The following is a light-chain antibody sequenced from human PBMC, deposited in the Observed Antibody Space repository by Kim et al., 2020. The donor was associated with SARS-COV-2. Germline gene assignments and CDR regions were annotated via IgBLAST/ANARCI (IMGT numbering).Light chain of an antibody. Sequence: DIQLTQSPSSLSASVGDRVTITCLASQDISNSLNWYQQKPGEPPKLLIYEATNLETGVPIRFTGSTSVTDFTFTISSLQPEDIATYYCQQYDRVPFTFGGGTKVDIK. CDR1: QDISNS. CDR3: QQYDRVPFT. J-gene: IGKJ4*01. CDR2: EAT. V-gene: IGKV1-33*01.